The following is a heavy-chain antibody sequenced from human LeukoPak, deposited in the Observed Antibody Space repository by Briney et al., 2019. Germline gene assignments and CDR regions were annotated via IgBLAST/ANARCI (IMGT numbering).Heavy chain of an antibody. CDR2: ITGSSSTI. V-gene: IGHV3-48*02. CDR1: GFTVSSNH. D-gene: IGHD1-26*01. Sequence: GGSLRLSCAASGFTVSSNHMSWVRQAPGKGLEWVSYITGSSSTIYYADSVKGRFTISRDNAKNSLYLQMNSLRDEDTAVYYCARPRGSYYRDAFDIWGQGTVVTVSS. J-gene: IGHJ3*02. CDR3: ARPRGSYYRDAFDI.